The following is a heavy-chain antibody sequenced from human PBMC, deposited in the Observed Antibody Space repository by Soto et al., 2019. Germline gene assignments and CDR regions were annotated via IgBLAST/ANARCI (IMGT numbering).Heavy chain of an antibody. J-gene: IGHJ5*02. CDR1: GYTLTELS. Sequence: ASVKVSCKVSGYTLTELSMHWVRQAPGKGLEWMGVFDAEDGAASYAQNFQGRVTMTVDTSTDTAYMEGTSLRSEDTAVYYCARAPITMVPENPWGQGTLVTVSS. CDR3: ARAPITMVPENP. CDR2: FDAEDGAA. D-gene: IGHD3-10*01. V-gene: IGHV1-24*01.